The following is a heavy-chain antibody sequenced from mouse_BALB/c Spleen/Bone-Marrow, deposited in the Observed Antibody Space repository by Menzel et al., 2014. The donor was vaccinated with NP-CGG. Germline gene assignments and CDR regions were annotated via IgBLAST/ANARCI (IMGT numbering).Heavy chain of an antibody. CDR3: AREGDYYLYAMDY. CDR2: IWGDGST. D-gene: IGHD1-1*01. V-gene: IGHV2-6-7*01. CDR1: GFSLTGYG. J-gene: IGHJ4*01. Sequence: VQGVESGPGLVAPSQSLSITCTVSGFSLTGYGVNWVRQPPGKGLEWLGMIWGDGSTDYNSALKSRLSISKDNSKSQVFLKMNSLQTDDTARYYCAREGDYYLYAMDYWGQGTSVTVST.